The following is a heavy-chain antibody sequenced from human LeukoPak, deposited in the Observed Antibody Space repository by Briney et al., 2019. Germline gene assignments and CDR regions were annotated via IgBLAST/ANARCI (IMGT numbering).Heavy chain of an antibody. D-gene: IGHD2-15*01. CDR2: IWYDGSIQ. V-gene: IGHV3-33*01. CDR1: GLTFSSYG. J-gene: IGHJ4*02. CDR3: ARAGYCSGGSCYGSDY. Sequence: GGSLRLSCAASGLTFSSYGMHWVRQAPGKGLEWVAAIWYDGSIQYYADSVKGRFTISRDNSKNTLYLQMDSLRAEDTAVYYCARAGYCSGGSCYGSDYWGQGTLVSVSS.